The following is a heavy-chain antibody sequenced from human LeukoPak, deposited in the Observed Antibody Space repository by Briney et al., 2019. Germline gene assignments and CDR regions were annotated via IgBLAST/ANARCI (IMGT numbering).Heavy chain of an antibody. Sequence: SETMSLTCTVSGSSFSSSSYYWSWIRQPPGKGLEWIGYIYYSGSTNYKPSLKSRVTISVDTSKNQFSLKLSSVTAADTAVYYCARVTARIVVVPAETTRLVTDYYFDYWGQGTLVTVSS. CDR2: IYYSGST. CDR3: ARVTARIVVVPAETTRLVTDYYFDY. CDR1: GSSFSSSSYY. D-gene: IGHD2-2*01. J-gene: IGHJ4*02. V-gene: IGHV4-61*01.